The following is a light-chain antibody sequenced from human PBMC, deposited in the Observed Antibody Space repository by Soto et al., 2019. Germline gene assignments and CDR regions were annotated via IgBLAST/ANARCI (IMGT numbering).Light chain of an antibody. V-gene: IGKV1-33*01. J-gene: IGKJ4*01. CDR1: RDIVTS. CDR3: QQYDNLPLT. Sequence: IQMYQSPSALSASVGDRVIITCRASRDIVTSLNWYQHHPGKGPKILIYDASKLETGVPSRFSGSGSGTDFSFTISSLQPEDIAPYYCQQYDNLPLTFGGGTKVDTK. CDR2: DAS.